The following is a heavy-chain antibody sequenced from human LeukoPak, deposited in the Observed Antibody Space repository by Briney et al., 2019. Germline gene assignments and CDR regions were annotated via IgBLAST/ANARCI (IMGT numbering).Heavy chain of an antibody. V-gene: IGHV3-20*04. Sequence: GGSLRLSCAASGFTFDDYGMSWVRPAPGKGLEWGSGINWNGGSTGYADSVKGRFTISRDNAKNSLYLQMNSLRAEDTALYYCARHQLRYFDWFSSGAFDIWGQGTMVTVSP. D-gene: IGHD3-9*01. CDR3: ARHQLRYFDWFSSGAFDI. CDR1: GFTFDDYG. CDR2: INWNGGST. J-gene: IGHJ3*02.